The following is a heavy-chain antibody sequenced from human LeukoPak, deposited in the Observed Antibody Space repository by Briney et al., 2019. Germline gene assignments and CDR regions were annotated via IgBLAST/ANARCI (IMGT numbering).Heavy chain of an antibody. D-gene: IGHD1-14*01. CDR1: GFTFSDYY. Sequence: GGSLRLSCAASGFTFSDYYMSWIRQTPGKGLEWVSYISSSGSTIYYADSVKGRFTISRDNAKNSLYLQMNSLRAEDTAVYYCARDPSAPGYYYMDVWGKGTTVTVSS. CDR2: ISSSGSTI. J-gene: IGHJ6*03. V-gene: IGHV3-11*04. CDR3: ARDPSAPGYYYMDV.